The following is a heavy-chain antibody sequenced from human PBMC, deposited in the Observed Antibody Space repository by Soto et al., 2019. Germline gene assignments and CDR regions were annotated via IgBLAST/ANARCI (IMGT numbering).Heavy chain of an antibody. J-gene: IGHJ4*02. D-gene: IGHD4-17*01. CDR1: GFTFSDYY. Sequence: QVQLVESGGGLVKPGGSLRLSCAASGFTFSDYYMSWIRQAPGKGLEWVSYISSSSSYTNYADSVKGRFTISRDNAKNSLYLQMNSLRAEDTAVYYCARDPAGGGDYGEGVDYWGQGTLVTVSS. V-gene: IGHV3-11*06. CDR3: ARDPAGGGDYGEGVDY. CDR2: ISSSSSYT.